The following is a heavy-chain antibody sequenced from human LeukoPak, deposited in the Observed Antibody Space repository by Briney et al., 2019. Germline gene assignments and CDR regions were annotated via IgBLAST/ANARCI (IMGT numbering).Heavy chain of an antibody. CDR2: ISSSSSSTI. V-gene: IGHV3-48*01. CDR1: GFTFSSYS. CDR3: ARAAVVVPAASGDY. Sequence: GGSLRLSCAASGFTFSSYSMNWVRQAPGKGLEWVSYISSSSSSTIYYADSVKGRFTISRDNAKNSLYLQMNSLRAEDTAVYYCARAAVVVPAASGDYWGQGTLVTVSS. J-gene: IGHJ4*02. D-gene: IGHD2-2*01.